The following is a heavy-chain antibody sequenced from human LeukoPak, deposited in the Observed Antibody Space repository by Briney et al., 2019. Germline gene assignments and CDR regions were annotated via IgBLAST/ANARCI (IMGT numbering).Heavy chain of an antibody. Sequence: SETLSLTCAVYGGSFSGYYWSWIRQPPGKGLEWIGEINHSGSTNYNPFLKSRVTISVDTSKNQFSLKLSSVTAADTAVYYCARGRRKYCSSTSCPPNYYYYGMDVWGQGTTVTVSS. V-gene: IGHV4-34*01. J-gene: IGHJ6*02. CDR3: ARGRRKYCSSTSCPPNYYYYGMDV. CDR1: GGSFSGYY. D-gene: IGHD2-2*01. CDR2: INHSGST.